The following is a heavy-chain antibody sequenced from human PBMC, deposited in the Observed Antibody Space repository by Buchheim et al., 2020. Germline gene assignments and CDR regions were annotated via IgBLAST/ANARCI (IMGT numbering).Heavy chain of an antibody. J-gene: IGHJ6*02. Sequence: VQLQESGPGLVKPSGTLSLTCAVSGGSISSSNWWSWVRQPPGKGLEWVSSISSSSSYIYYADSVKGRFTISRDNAKNSLYLQMNSLRAEDTAVYYCARDVYSSSWSLINYYYGMDVWGQGTT. CDR3: ARDVYSSSWSLINYYYGMDV. CDR2: ISSSSSYI. CDR1: GGSISSSN. V-gene: IGHV3-21*01. D-gene: IGHD6-13*01.